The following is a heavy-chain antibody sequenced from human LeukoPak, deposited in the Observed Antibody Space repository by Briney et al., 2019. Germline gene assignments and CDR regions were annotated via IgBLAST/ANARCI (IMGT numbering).Heavy chain of an antibody. D-gene: IGHD3-10*01. J-gene: IGHJ4*02. CDR1: GFTFSTYG. V-gene: IGHV3-33*08. CDR2: IWNDGSNK. Sequence: GGSLRLSCAASGFTFSTYGMHWVRQAPGRGLEWVAVIWNDGSNKYYADSVKGRFTISRDNSKSTLYLQMNSLRAEDTAVYSCARASGPFDYWGQGTLVTVSS. CDR3: ARASGPFDY.